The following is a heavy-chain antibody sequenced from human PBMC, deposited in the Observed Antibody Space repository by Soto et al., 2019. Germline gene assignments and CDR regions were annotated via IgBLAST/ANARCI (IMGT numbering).Heavy chain of an antibody. CDR3: ARLEGCTSSSCYVGNAFDV. Sequence: SETLSLTCTVSGGSINSFYWNWIRQPPWQGLEWIGVITDTGRTTYNPSLKSRVTISVDTSKNQFSLKLSSLTAADTAVYYCARLEGCTSSSCYVGNAFDVWGPGTMVTVSS. D-gene: IGHD2-2*01. CDR1: GGSINSFY. V-gene: IGHV4-59*08. J-gene: IGHJ3*01. CDR2: ITDTGRT.